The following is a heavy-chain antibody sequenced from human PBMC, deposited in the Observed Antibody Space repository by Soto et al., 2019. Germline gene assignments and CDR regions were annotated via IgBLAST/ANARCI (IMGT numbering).Heavy chain of an antibody. CDR3: ARGSGFDY. Sequence: SSETLSLTCTVSGGSISSGGYSWSWIRQPPGKGLEWIGYIYHSGSTYYNPSLKSRVTISVDRSKNQFSLKLSSVTAADTAVYYCARGSGFDYWGQGTLVTVSS. J-gene: IGHJ4*02. CDR2: IYHSGST. D-gene: IGHD7-27*01. CDR1: GGSISSGGYS. V-gene: IGHV4-30-2*01.